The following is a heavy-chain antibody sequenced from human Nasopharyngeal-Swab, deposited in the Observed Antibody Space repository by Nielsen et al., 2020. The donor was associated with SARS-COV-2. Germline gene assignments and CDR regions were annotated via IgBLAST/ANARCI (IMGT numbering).Heavy chain of an antibody. J-gene: IGHJ4*02. CDR3: TTGRYSSGWRGKAYYFDY. CDR2: IKSKTDGGTT. Sequence: VRQAPGKGLVWVGRIKSKTDGGTTDYAAPVKGRFTISRDDSKNTLYLQMNSLKTEDTAVYYCTTGRYSSGWRGKAYYFDYWGQGTLVTVSS. D-gene: IGHD6-19*01. V-gene: IGHV3-15*01.